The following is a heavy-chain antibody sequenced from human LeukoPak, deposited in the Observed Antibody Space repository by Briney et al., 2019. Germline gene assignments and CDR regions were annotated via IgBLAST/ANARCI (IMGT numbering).Heavy chain of an antibody. CDR3: ASFPDYDFWSGSNFDY. D-gene: IGHD3-3*01. J-gene: IGHJ4*02. V-gene: IGHV4-34*01. CDR1: GGSFSGYY. CDR2: INHSGST. Sequence: SETLSLTCAVYGGSFSGYYWSWIRQPPGKGLEWIGEINHSGSTNYNPSLKSRVTISVDTSKNQFSLKLSSVTAADTAVYYCASFPDYDFWSGSNFDYWGQGTLVTVSS.